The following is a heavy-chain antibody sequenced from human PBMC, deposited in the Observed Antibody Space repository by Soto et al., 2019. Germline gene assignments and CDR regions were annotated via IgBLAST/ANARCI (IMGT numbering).Heavy chain of an antibody. CDR3: AKDRPGGEPAASLAIDY. CDR1: GFTFSSYG. V-gene: IGHV3-30*18. CDR2: ISYDGSNK. J-gene: IGHJ4*02. Sequence: QVQLVESGGGVVQPGRSLRLSCAASGFTFSSYGMHWVRQAPGKGLEWVAVISYDGSNKYYADSVKGRFTISRDNSKNPLYLQMNSLIAEDTAVYYCAKDRPGGEPAASLAIDYWGQGTLVTVSS. D-gene: IGHD6-13*01.